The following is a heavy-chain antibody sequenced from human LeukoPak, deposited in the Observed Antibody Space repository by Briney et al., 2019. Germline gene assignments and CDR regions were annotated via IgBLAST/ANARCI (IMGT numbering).Heavy chain of an antibody. D-gene: IGHD3-9*01. CDR1: GFTFSSYA. J-gene: IGHJ4*02. CDR3: ARVGSLRYFDWLFDY. CDR2: ISYDGSNK. V-gene: IGHV3-30*04. Sequence: QSGGSLRLSCAASGFTFSSYAMHWVRQAPGKGLEWVAVISYDGSNKYYADSVKGRFTISRDNSKNTLYLQMNSLRAEDTAVYYCARVGSLRYFDWLFDYWGQGTLVTVSS.